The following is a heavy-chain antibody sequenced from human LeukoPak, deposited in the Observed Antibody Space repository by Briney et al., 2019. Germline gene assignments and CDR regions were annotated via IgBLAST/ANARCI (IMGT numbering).Heavy chain of an antibody. V-gene: IGHV1-69*06. CDR2: IIPIFGTA. Sequence: GSSVKVSCKASGGTFSSYAISWVRQAPGQGLEWMGGIIPIFGTANYAQKFQGRVTITADKSTSTAYMELSSLRSEDTAVYYCARDRFRAGITMVRGVISDNYYYYMDVWGKGTTVTVSS. CDR3: ARDRFRAGITMVRGVISDNYYYYMDV. J-gene: IGHJ6*03. CDR1: GGTFSSYA. D-gene: IGHD3-10*01.